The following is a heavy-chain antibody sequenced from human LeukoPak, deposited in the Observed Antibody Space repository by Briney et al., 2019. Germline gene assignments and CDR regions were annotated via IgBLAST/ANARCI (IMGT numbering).Heavy chain of an antibody. Sequence: ASVKVSCKASGYTFTAYYIHWVRQAPGQGLEWMGWINPNTGGTKYAERFQDRATMPRDTSISTAYMDLSSLRSDDTAVYYCAETSDSSGYSLNYWGQGTLVTVSS. V-gene: IGHV1-2*02. CDR2: INPNTGGT. J-gene: IGHJ4*02. CDR3: AETSDSSGYSLNY. CDR1: GYTFTAYY. D-gene: IGHD3-22*01.